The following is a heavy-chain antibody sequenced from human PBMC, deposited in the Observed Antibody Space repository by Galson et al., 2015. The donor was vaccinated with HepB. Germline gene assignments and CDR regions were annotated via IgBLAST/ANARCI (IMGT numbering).Heavy chain of an antibody. V-gene: IGHV3-23*01. D-gene: IGHD3-22*01. Sequence: SLRLSCAASGFTFSSYAMSWVRQAPGKGLEWVSAISGSGGSTYYADSVKGRFTISRDNSKNTLYLQMNSLRAEDTAVYYRAKGLYDSSGRGRDAFDIWGQGTMVTVSS. CDR1: GFTFSSYA. CDR2: ISGSGGST. J-gene: IGHJ3*02. CDR3: AKGLYDSSGRGRDAFDI.